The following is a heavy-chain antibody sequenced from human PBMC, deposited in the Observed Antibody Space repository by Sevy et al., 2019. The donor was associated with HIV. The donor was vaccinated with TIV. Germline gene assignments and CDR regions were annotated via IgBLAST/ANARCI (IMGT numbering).Heavy chain of an antibody. J-gene: IGHJ5*02. CDR1: GSTFSSYA. Sequence: GGSLRLSCAASGSTFSSYAMSWVRQAPGKGLEWVSAISGSGGSTYYADSVKGRFTISRDNSKNTLYLQMNSLRAEDTAVYYCAKDLRSGYSSSWRRPNWFDPWGQGTLVTVSS. CDR3: AKDLRSGYSSSWRRPNWFDP. CDR2: ISGSGGST. D-gene: IGHD6-13*01. V-gene: IGHV3-23*01.